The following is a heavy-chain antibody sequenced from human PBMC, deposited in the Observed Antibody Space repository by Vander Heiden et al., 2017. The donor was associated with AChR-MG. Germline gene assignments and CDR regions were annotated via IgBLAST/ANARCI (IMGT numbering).Heavy chain of an antibody. J-gene: IGHJ4*02. D-gene: IGHD3-3*01. CDR1: GGSISSSSYY. Sequence: QLQLQESGPGLVKPSETLSLTCTVSGGSISSSSYYWGWIRQPPGKGLEWIGSIYYSGSTYYNPSLKSRVTISVDTSKNQFSLKLSSVTAADTAVYYCARLDRGFGVVIPSFDYWGQGTLVTVSS. CDR2: IYYSGST. V-gene: IGHV4-39*01. CDR3: ARLDRGFGVVIPSFDY.